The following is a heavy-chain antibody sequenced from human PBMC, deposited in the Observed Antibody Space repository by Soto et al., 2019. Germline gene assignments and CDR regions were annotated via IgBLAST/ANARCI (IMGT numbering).Heavy chain of an antibody. Sequence: QVQLVQSGAEVKKPGSSVKVSCKASGDTFSTYTITWMRQAPGQGLEWMGGIIPRSATSNYAQKFQGRVXIIADESTNTAXXXLXXLRSEDTAVYYCAREGLVLVPTTVNSDYYYYAMDVWGQGTTVTVSS. D-gene: IGHD2-2*01. J-gene: IGHJ6*02. CDR2: IIPRSATS. V-gene: IGHV1-69*12. CDR1: GDTFSTYT. CDR3: AREGLVLVPTTVNSDYYYYAMDV.